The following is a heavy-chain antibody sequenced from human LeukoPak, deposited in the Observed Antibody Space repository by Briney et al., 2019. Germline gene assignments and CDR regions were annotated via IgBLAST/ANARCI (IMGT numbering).Heavy chain of an antibody. J-gene: IGHJ4*02. CDR1: GITFSNAW. Sequence: GGSLRLSCAASGITFSNAWMSWVRQAPGKGLEWVGRIKTKTAGGTADYAAPVKGRFTISRDDSKNTLYLQMSSLKTEDTAVYYCTTDAFHWGQGTRVTVSS. CDR3: TTDAFH. V-gene: IGHV3-15*01. CDR2: IKTKTAGGTA.